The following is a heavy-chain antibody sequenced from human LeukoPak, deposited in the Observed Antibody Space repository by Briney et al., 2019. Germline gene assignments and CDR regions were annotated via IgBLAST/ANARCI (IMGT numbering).Heavy chain of an antibody. D-gene: IGHD5/OR15-5a*01. V-gene: IGHV1-69*13. J-gene: IGHJ2*01. CDR1: GGTFSSYV. CDR2: IIPIFGTA. Sequence: GASVKVCCKASGGTFSSYVISWVRQAPGQGLEWMGGIIPIFGTANYAQKFQGRVTITADESTSTAYMELSSLRSEDTAVYYCARDLRVVSSGYFHLWGRGTLVTVSS. CDR3: ARDLRVVSSGYFHL.